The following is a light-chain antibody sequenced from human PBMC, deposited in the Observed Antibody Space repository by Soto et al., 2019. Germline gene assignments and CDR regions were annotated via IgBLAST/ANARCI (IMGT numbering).Light chain of an antibody. CDR2: SAS. CDR1: QGIRND. CDR3: LQDYNYPWT. Sequence: AIQMTQSPSSLSASVGDRVTITCRASQGIRNDLGWYQQKPGKAPKLLIYSASSLESGVPSRFSGSGSGTDFTLTISSLQPEDFATYYCLQDYNYPWTFGQGTNVEIK. V-gene: IGKV1-6*01. J-gene: IGKJ1*01.